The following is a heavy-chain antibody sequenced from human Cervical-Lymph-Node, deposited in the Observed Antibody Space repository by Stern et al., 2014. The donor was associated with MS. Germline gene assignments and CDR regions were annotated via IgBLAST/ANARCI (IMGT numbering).Heavy chain of an antibody. CDR3: ALGGFGHYFEY. J-gene: IGHJ4*02. D-gene: IGHD3-10*01. Sequence: VQLLQSGAEVQKPGSSVKVSCRASGGTFSSSDISWVRQAPGQGLEWRGGIIPIIGTANYAQKYQGRVTITADESTSTAYMELSSLRSEDTAIYYCALGGFGHYFEYWGQGTLVTVSS. V-gene: IGHV1-69*01. CDR1: GGTFSSSD. CDR2: IIPIIGTA.